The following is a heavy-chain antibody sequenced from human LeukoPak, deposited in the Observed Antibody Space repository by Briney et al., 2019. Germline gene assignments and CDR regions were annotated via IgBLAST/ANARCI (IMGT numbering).Heavy chain of an antibody. CDR3: ARAGTMVRGVIITGWFDP. D-gene: IGHD3-10*01. CDR2: IYYSGST. Sequence: SETLSLTCTVSGGSISSFYWSWIRQPPGKGLEWIGYIYYSGSTNCNPSLKSRVTISVDTSKNQFSLKLSSVTAADTAVYYCARAGTMVRGVIITGWFDPWGQGTLVTVSS. V-gene: IGHV4-59*08. CDR1: GGSISSFY. J-gene: IGHJ5*02.